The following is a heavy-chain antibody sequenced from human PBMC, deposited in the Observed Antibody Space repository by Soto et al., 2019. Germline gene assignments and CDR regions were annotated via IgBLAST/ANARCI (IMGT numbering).Heavy chain of an antibody. CDR3: ARLNSGYYSRFHY. CDR2: GST. V-gene: IGHV4-31*02. D-gene: IGHD3-22*01. J-gene: IGHJ4*02. Sequence: GSTYYNPSLKSRVTISVDTSKNQFSLKLSSVTAADTAVYYCARLNSGYYSRFHYWGQGTLVTVSS.